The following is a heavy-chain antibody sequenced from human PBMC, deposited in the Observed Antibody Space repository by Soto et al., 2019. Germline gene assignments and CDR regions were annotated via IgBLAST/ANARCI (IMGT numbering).Heavy chain of an antibody. V-gene: IGHV4-39*01. D-gene: IGHD6-19*01. Sequence: ETLSLTCTVSGGSISSSRYYWGWIRQPPGKGLEWIGSIYYSGSTYYNPSLKSRVTISVDTSKNQFSLKLSSVTAADTAVYYCARQENSSGGYYYYYGMDVWGQGTTVT. CDR1: GGSISSSRYY. CDR2: IYYSGST. J-gene: IGHJ6*02. CDR3: ARQENSSGGYYYYYGMDV.